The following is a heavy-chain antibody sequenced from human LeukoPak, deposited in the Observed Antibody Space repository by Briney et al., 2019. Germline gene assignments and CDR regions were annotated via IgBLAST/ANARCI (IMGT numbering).Heavy chain of an antibody. CDR3: AKGTAMIYYFDW. J-gene: IGHJ4*02. CDR2: VNHNSGDT. CDR1: GYTFTGYY. Sequence: ASVKVSCKASGYTFTGYYIHWVRQAPGQGLEWMGWVNHNSGDTNYAQKFQGRVTMTRDTSISTAYMELSRLRSDDTAVCYCAKGTAMIYYFDWWGQGTLVTVSS. D-gene: IGHD3/OR15-3a*01. V-gene: IGHV1-2*02.